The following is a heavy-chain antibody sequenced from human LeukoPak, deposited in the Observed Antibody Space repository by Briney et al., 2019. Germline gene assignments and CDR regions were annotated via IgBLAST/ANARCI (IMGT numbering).Heavy chain of an antibody. J-gene: IGHJ4*02. V-gene: IGHV3-23*01. D-gene: IGHD2-15*01. Sequence: GGSLRLSCAPSGFTLSSFAISWGRQGPGKGLWWVSAISVSGNTYYADSVMGRVTISWASSTTTLHLNMNSLRAGDAAVYYCAKAPVTTCSGAYCYPFDYWSQGTLVTVSS. CDR1: GFTLSSFA. CDR3: AKAPVTTCSGAYCYPFDY. CDR2: ISVSGNT.